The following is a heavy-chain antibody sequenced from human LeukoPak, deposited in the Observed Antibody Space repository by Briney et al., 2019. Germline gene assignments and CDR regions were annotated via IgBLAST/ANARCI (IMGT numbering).Heavy chain of an antibody. J-gene: IGHJ4*02. CDR3: AKDRYSSSWIDY. CDR2: IRYDGSNK. D-gene: IGHD6-13*01. CDR1: GFTFSSYG. V-gene: IGHV3-30*02. Sequence: PGGSLRLSCEASGFTFSSYGMHWVRQAPGKGLEWVAFIRYDGSNKYYADSVKGRFTISRDNSKNTLYLQMNSLRAEDTAVYYCAKDRYSSSWIDYWGQGTLVTVSS.